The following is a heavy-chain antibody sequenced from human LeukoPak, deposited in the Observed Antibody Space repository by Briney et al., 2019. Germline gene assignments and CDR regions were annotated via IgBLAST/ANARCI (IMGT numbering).Heavy chain of an antibody. V-gene: IGHV4-34*01. D-gene: IGHD2-15*01. CDR1: GGSFSGYY. J-gene: IGHJ6*03. CDR2: INHSGST. CDR3: ARALRLYYYYYYMDV. Sequence: PSETLSLTCAVYGGSFSGYYWSWIRQPPGKGLEWIGEINHSGSTNYNPSLKSRTTISMDTSKNQFSLELNSVTAADTAVYYCARALRLYYYYYYMDVWGKGTTVTVSS.